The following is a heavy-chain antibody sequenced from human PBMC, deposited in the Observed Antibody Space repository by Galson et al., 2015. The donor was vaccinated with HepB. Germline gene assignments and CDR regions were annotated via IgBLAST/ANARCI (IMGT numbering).Heavy chain of an antibody. V-gene: IGHV5-51*01. CDR2: IYPGDSDT. CDR1: GYNFTNYW. J-gene: IGHJ6*03. Sequence: QSGAEVKEPGESLKISCKGSGYNFTNYWIVWVRQMPGKGLEWMGLIYPGDSDTRYSPSFQGQVTISVDKSISTAYLQWSSLKASDTAMYYCARYTPYYYYMDVWGKGTTVTVSS. CDR3: ARYTPYYYYMDV.